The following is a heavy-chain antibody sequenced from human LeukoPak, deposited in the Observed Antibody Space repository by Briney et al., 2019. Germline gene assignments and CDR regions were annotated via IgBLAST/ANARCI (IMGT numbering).Heavy chain of an antibody. D-gene: IGHD6-19*01. CDR2: ISAYNGNT. Sequence: GASVKVSCKASGYTFTSYGISWVRQAPGQGLEWMGWISAYNGNTNYAQKLQGRVTMTTDTSTSTAYMELRSLRSDDTAVYYCARSTVAVAGTENWFDPWGQGTLVTVSS. J-gene: IGHJ5*02. CDR3: ARSTVAVAGTENWFDP. CDR1: GYTFTSYG. V-gene: IGHV1-18*01.